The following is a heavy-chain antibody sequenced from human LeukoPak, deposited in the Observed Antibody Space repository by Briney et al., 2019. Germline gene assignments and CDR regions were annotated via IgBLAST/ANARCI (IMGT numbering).Heavy chain of an antibody. D-gene: IGHD5-18*01. Sequence: PGGSLRLSCAASGFTFSDYYMSWIRQAPGKGLEWVSGISGSGGSTYNADSVKGRFTISRDNSKNTLYLQMNSLRAEDTAVYYCAKSLGWVQGPGAFDIWGQGTMVTVSS. CDR2: ISGSGGST. V-gene: IGHV3-23*01. CDR3: AKSLGWVQGPGAFDI. J-gene: IGHJ3*02. CDR1: GFTFSDYY.